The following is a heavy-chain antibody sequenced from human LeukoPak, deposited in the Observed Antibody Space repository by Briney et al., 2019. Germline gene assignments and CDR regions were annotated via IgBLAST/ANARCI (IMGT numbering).Heavy chain of an antibody. V-gene: IGHV3-30-3*01. J-gene: IGHJ4*02. Sequence: PGGSLRLSCAASGFTFSSYAMSWVRQAPGKGLEWVAVISYDGSNKYYADSVKGRFTISRDNSKNTLYLQMNSLRAEDTAVYYCTREMTTITPRGYWGQGTLVTVSS. CDR1: GFTFSSYA. CDR3: TREMTTITPRGY. D-gene: IGHD5-24*01. CDR2: ISYDGSNK.